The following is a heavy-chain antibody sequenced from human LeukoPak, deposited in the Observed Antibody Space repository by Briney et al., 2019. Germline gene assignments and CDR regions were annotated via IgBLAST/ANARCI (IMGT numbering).Heavy chain of an antibody. CDR1: RYTFTAYY. V-gene: IGHV1-2*06. CDR2: LNPNSGGT. Sequence: ASVKVSCKASRYTFTAYYMHWVRQAPGQGLEWMGRLNPNSGGTNYARKFQGRVAMTRDTSISTAYMELSRLIFDDTAVYYCAVFCTARMTSDYYIDFWGQGTLVTVSS. CDR3: AVFCTARMTSDYYIDF. D-gene: IGHD3-3*01. J-gene: IGHJ4*02.